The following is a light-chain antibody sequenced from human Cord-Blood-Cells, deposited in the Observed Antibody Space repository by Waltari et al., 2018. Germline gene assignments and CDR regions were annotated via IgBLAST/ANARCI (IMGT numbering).Light chain of an antibody. CDR3: QQYYSTPWT. J-gene: IGKJ1*01. Sequence: DIVMTQSPDSLAVSLGERATINCKSSQSVLYSTNNKNYLAWYQQKPGQSPELLIYWASTRESGVPDRFRGSGSGTDFTLTSSSLQAEDVAVYYCQQYYSTPWTFGQGTKVEIK. CDR2: WAS. CDR1: QSVLYSTNNKNY. V-gene: IGKV4-1*01.